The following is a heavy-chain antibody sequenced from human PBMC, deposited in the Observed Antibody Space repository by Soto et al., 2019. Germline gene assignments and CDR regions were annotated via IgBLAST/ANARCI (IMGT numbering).Heavy chain of an antibody. CDR3: ARAGSSGWYLDY. Sequence: QVQLQESGPGLVKPSETLSLTCTVSGGSIDSYYWTWMRQPPGRGLECIAYIDDSGYRYSSPSLRSRVTLSVDTSKNQCSLKLTSVTTADAAVYYCARAGSSGWYLDYWGQGTQVAVSS. D-gene: IGHD6-19*01. CDR2: IDDSGYR. J-gene: IGHJ4*02. CDR1: GGSIDSYY. V-gene: IGHV4-59*01.